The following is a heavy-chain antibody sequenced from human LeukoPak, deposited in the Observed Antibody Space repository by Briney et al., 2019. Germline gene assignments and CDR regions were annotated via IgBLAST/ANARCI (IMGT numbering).Heavy chain of an antibody. CDR2: IKQDGSEK. D-gene: IGHD3-22*01. CDR3: ASYYDSSGYFDAFDI. Sequence: GGSLRLSCAASGCTSSCYWMSWVHQAPRKGLERVANIKQDGSEKYYVDAVKGRFTISRDNAKNSLYLQMNSLRAEDTAVYYCASYYDSSGYFDAFDIWGQGTMVTVSS. V-gene: IGHV3-7*05. J-gene: IGHJ3*02. CDR1: GCTSSCYW.